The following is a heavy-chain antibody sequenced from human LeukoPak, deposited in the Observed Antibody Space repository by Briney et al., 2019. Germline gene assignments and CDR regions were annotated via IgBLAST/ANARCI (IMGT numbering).Heavy chain of an antibody. CDR1: GYTFTSYA. Sequence: ASVKVSCKASGYTFTSYAMHWVRQAPGQRLEWMGWINAGNGNTKYSQKFQGSVTITRDTSASTAYMELSSLRSEDTAVYYCARSPNYDILTGAYYFDYWGQGTLVTVSS. V-gene: IGHV1-3*01. J-gene: IGHJ4*02. CDR2: INAGNGNT. CDR3: ARSPNYDILTGAYYFDY. D-gene: IGHD3-9*01.